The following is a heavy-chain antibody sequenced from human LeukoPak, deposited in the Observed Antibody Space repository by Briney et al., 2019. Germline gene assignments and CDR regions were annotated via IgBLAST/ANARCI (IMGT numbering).Heavy chain of an antibody. J-gene: IGHJ4*02. D-gene: IGHD3-10*01. Sequence: GGSLTLSCAVSGFTFSSYSMNWVRQAPGKGLEWASSISSSSSYIYYADSVKGRFTISRDNAKNSLYLQINSLRAEDTAVYYCARGDYYGSGTPGYWGQGTLVTVSS. CDR1: GFTFSSYS. CDR3: ARGDYYGSGTPGY. V-gene: IGHV3-21*01. CDR2: ISSSSSYI.